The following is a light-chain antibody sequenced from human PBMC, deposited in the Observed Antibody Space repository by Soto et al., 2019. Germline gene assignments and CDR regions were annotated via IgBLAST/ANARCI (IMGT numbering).Light chain of an antibody. CDR3: IQLSNYPLA. Sequence: DIQLTQSPSFLSASVGDRVTITCRASQGISSYFAGYQQKPGKAPKVLIYGASTLQSAVLSRFSGSASGTAFNLTISSLQPEDFATYYCIQLSNYPLAFGGGTKVEI. J-gene: IGKJ4*01. V-gene: IGKV1-9*01. CDR1: QGISSY. CDR2: GAS.